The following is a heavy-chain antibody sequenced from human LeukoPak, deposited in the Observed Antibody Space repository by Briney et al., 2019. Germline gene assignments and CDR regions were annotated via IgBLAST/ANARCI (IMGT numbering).Heavy chain of an antibody. D-gene: IGHD1-26*01. Sequence: GRSLRLSCAASGFTFSSYAMHWVRQAPGKGLEWVAVISYDGSNKYYADSVKGRFTISRDNSKNTLYLQMNSLRAEDTAVYYCARDEGLVGANPSDYWGQGTLVSVSS. J-gene: IGHJ4*02. CDR1: GFTFSSYA. CDR3: ARDEGLVGANPSDY. V-gene: IGHV3-30-3*01. CDR2: ISYDGSNK.